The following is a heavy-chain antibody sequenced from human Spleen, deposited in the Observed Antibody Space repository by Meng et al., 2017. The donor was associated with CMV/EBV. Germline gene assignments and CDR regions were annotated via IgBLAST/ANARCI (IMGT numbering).Heavy chain of an antibody. J-gene: IGHJ4*02. V-gene: IGHV3-21*01. CDR2: ISSSSTYI. D-gene: IGHD5-24*01. CDR1: GFPFISYT. CDR3: ARDDRDGYNFLGFDY. Sequence: GESLKISCAASGFPFISYTMNWVRQAPGKGLEWVSSISSSSTYIYYADSVKGRFIISRDNAKNSLYLQLNSLRAEDTAVYYCARDDRDGYNFLGFDYWGQGTLVTVSS.